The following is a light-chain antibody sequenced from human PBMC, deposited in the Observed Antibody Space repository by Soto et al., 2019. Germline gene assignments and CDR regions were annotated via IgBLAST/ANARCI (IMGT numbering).Light chain of an antibody. Sequence: EIVLTQSPATLSVSPGERATLSFRASQSVSSNLAWYQQKPGQAPRLLIYAASTRATGIPARFSGSGSGTEFTLTISSLQSEDFAVYYCQQYNNWPPWTFGQGTKVEIK. J-gene: IGKJ1*01. CDR3: QQYNNWPPWT. CDR2: AAS. CDR1: QSVSSN. V-gene: IGKV3-15*01.